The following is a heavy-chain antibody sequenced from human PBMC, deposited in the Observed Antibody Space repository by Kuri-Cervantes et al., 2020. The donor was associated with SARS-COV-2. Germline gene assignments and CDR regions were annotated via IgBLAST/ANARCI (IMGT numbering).Heavy chain of an antibody. CDR1: GYTFTSYS. Sequence: ASVKVSCKASGYTFTSYSIHWVRQAPGQRLEWMGWIKAGNGNTKYSQKFQGRVTITADESTTTAFMELSSLSSEDTAVYYCARGNNSGWNYFYNEMDVWGQGTTVTVSS. CDR3: ARGNNSGWNYFYNEMDV. D-gene: IGHD6-25*01. CDR2: IKAGNGNT. J-gene: IGHJ6*02. V-gene: IGHV1-3*01.